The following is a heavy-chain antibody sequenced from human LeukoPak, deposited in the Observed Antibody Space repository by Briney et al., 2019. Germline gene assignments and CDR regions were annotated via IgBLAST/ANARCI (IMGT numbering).Heavy chain of an antibody. Sequence: SGGSLRLSCAASGFTLSSYWMSWVRQAPGKGLEWVANIKQDGSEKYYVDSVKGRFTISRDNAKNSLYLQTNSLRAEDTAVYYCARDWEYSSGWSAFDIWGQGTMVTVSS. CDR2: IKQDGSEK. CDR3: ARDWEYSSGWSAFDI. D-gene: IGHD6-19*01. CDR1: GFTLSSYW. V-gene: IGHV3-7*01. J-gene: IGHJ3*02.